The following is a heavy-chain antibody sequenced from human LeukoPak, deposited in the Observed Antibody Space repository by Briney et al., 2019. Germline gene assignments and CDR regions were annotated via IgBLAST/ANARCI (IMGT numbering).Heavy chain of an antibody. CDR2: FYYSGST. D-gene: IGHD6-19*01. CDR1: GGSISSSSYY. J-gene: IGHJ4*02. CDR3: RTSAHNIGWYGGGDH. Sequence: SETLSLTCSVSGGSISSSSYYWVWIRQPPGKGLEWIGSFYYSGSTYYNLSLKSRVTISVDTSKNQFSLRLTSLTAADTAVYYCRTSAHNIGWYGGGDHWGQGTLVTVSS. V-gene: IGHV4-39*07.